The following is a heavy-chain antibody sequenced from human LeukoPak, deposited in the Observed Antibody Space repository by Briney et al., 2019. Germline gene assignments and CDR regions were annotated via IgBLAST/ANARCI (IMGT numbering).Heavy chain of an antibody. D-gene: IGHD3-10*01. CDR2: MYYSGST. J-gene: IGHJ4*02. CDR3: ARHPSLLWFGELSSDFDY. V-gene: IGHV4-39*01. CDR1: GGSISSSDYY. Sequence: PSETLSLTCTISGGSISSSDYYWGWIRQPPGKGLEWIGSMYYSGSTYYNPSLKSRVTISVDTSKNQFSLKLSSVTAADTAVYYCARHPSLLWFGELSSDFDYWGQGTLVTVSS.